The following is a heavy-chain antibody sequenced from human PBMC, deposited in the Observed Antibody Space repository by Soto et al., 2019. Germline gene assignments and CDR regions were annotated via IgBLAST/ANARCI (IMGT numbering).Heavy chain of an antibody. CDR2: INTDGSVA. Sequence: GGSLRLSCAASGFTFSDYAMHWVRQAPGKGLVWVSRINTDGSVAMYVDSVKGRFTISRDNSKNTLYLQMNSLRAEDTAVYYCARDRVGATFVDPWGQGTLVTVSS. CDR1: GFTFSDYA. J-gene: IGHJ5*02. D-gene: IGHD1-26*01. V-gene: IGHV3-74*03. CDR3: ARDRVGATFVDP.